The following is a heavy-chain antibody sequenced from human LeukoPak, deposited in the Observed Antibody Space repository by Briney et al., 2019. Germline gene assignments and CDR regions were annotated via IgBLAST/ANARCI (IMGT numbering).Heavy chain of an antibody. CDR3: ARDRGYNYGFAFDI. CDR2: ITSNGGST. V-gene: IGHV3-64*01. J-gene: IGHJ3*02. CDR1: GFTFSTYA. Sequence: RGSLRLSCAASGFTFSTYAMHWVRQAPGKGLEYISGITSNGGSTNYANSVKGRFTISRDNSRNTLYLQMGSLRAEDMAVYYCARDRGYNYGFAFDIWGLGTVVTVSS. D-gene: IGHD5-18*01.